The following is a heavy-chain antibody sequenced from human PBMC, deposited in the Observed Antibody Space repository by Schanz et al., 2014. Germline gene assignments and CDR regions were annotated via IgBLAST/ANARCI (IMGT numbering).Heavy chain of an antibody. J-gene: IGHJ4*02. D-gene: IGHD3-16*02. CDR3: ARDNRYYLFDY. CDR1: GFTFSSYG. CDR2: IWYDGSNK. Sequence: QVQLVESGGGVVQPGRSLRLSCAASGFTFSSYGMHWVRQAPGKGLEWVAVIWYDGSNKYYADSVKGRFTISRDNSKNTLYLQLGSLSAEDTAVYFCARDNRYYLFDYSGQGTLVTVSS. V-gene: IGHV3-33*01.